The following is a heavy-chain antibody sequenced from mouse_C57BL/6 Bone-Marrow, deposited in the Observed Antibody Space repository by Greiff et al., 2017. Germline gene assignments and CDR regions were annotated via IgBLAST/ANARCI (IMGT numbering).Heavy chain of an antibody. CDR1: GYTFTNYW. D-gene: IGHD2-2*01. Sequence: QVQLKQSGAELVRPGTSVKMSCKASGYTFTNYWIGWAKQRPGHGLEWIGDIYPGGGYTNYNEKFKGKATLTADKYSSTAYMQFSSLTSEDSAIYYSTRYGYERGYYAMDYWGKGTSVTVSS. J-gene: IGHJ4*01. V-gene: IGHV1-63*01. CDR3: TRYGYERGYYAMDY. CDR2: IYPGGGYT.